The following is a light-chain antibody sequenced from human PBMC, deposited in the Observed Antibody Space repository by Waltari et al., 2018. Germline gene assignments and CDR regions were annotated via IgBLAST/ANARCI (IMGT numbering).Light chain of an antibody. J-gene: IGKJ2*01. CDR1: QSISSL. CDR2: DAS. Sequence: DIQMTQSPSILSASVGDRVTITCRASQSISSLLAWYQHKPGKAPDLLIYDASSLASGVPSRFSGSGSGTEFTLTISSLQPHDFATYYCQQYKTYPVTFGQGTKLDIK. CDR3: QQYKTYPVT. V-gene: IGKV1-5*01.